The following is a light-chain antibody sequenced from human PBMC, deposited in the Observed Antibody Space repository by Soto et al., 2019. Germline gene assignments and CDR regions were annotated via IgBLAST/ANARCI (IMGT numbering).Light chain of an antibody. J-gene: IGLJ1*01. CDR3: YTYAGGSTYL. CDR2: EDI. Sequence: LTQPASVSGSTGRSITISCTGTSSDVGSYSLLSWYQHHPGKAPKLIIYEDIKGPSGVSNRFSGSKSGNTASLRISGLQAEDEADYYCYTYAGGSTYLFGTGTKDTVL. CDR1: SSDVGSYSL. V-gene: IGLV2-23*01.